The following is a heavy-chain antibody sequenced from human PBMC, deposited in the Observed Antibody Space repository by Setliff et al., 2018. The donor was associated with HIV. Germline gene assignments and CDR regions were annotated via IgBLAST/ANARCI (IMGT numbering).Heavy chain of an antibody. Sequence: HPGGSLRLSCAASGFTFDDYAMHWVRQAPGKGLEWVANIKQDGSEKYYVDSVKGRFTVSRDNAKSSLHLQMNSLRAEDTAVYYCARVKGYDSSGYYFAYWGQGTLVTVSS. CDR2: IKQDGSEK. V-gene: IGHV3-7*01. CDR3: ARVKGYDSSGYYFAY. CDR1: GFTFDDYA. J-gene: IGHJ4*02. D-gene: IGHD3-22*01.